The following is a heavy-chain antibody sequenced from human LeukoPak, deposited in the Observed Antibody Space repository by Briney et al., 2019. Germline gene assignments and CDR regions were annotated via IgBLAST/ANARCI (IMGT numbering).Heavy chain of an antibody. Sequence: GASVKVSCKASGYTFTSYAMHWVRQAPGQRLEWMGWINAGNGNTKYSQKFQGRVTITRDTSASTAYMELSSLRSEDTAVHYCARAIYGSGLDNWFDPWGQGTLVTVSS. CDR3: ARAIYGSGLDNWFDP. V-gene: IGHV1-3*01. CDR2: INAGNGNT. CDR1: GYTFTSYA. D-gene: IGHD3-10*01. J-gene: IGHJ5*02.